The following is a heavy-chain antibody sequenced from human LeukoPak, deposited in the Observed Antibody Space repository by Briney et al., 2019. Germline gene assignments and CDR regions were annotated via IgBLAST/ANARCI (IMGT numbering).Heavy chain of an antibody. CDR3: AREGLAVAAHRNYFDY. CDR2: IYSGGST. CDR1: GFTFSSYA. D-gene: IGHD6-19*01. Sequence: GRSLRLSCAASGFTFSSYAMHWVRQAPGKGLEWVSVIYSGGSTYYADSVKGRFTISRDNSKNTLYLQMNSLRAEDTAVYYCAREGLAVAAHRNYFDYWGQGTLVTVSS. V-gene: IGHV3-66*01. J-gene: IGHJ4*02.